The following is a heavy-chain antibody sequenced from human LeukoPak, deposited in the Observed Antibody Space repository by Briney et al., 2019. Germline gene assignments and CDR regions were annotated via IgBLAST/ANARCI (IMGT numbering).Heavy chain of an antibody. V-gene: IGHV3-74*01. CDR1: GFTFSSFW. CDR3: ARAPAGEPLDY. D-gene: IGHD1-14*01. CDR2: INNDGSST. J-gene: IGHJ4*02. Sequence: GGSLRLSCAASGFTFSSFWMHWVRQAPGKGLVWVSRINNDGSSTSYADSVKGRFTISRDNAKNTLYLQMNSLRAEDTAVYYCARAPAGEPLDYWGQGTLVTVSS.